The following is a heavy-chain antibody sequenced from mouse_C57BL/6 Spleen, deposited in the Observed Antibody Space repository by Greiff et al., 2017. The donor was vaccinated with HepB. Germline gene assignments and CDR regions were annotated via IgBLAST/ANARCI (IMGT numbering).Heavy chain of an antibody. CDR1: GYTFTSYW. V-gene: IGHV1-69*01. J-gene: IGHJ2*01. CDR3: ARYYDYDYYFDY. CDR2: IDPSDSYT. Sequence: QVQLKQPGAELVMPGASVKLSCKASGYTFTSYWMHWVKQRPGQGLEWIGEIDPSDSYTNYNQKFKGKSTLTVDKSSSTAYMQLSSLTSEDSAVYYCARYYDYDYYFDYWGQGTTLTVSS. D-gene: IGHD2-4*01.